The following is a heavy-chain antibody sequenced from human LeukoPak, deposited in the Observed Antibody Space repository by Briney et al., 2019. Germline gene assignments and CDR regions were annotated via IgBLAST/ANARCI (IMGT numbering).Heavy chain of an antibody. Sequence: SETLSLTCAVYGVSFSGYYWSWIRQPPGKGLEWIGEINHSGSTNYNPSLKSRVTISVDTSKNQFSLKLSSVTAADTAVYYCARVHIAVVSPIGNWFDPWGQGTLVTVSS. CDR1: GVSFSGYY. D-gene: IGHD2-21*01. V-gene: IGHV4-34*01. J-gene: IGHJ5*02. CDR2: INHSGST. CDR3: ARVHIAVVSPIGNWFDP.